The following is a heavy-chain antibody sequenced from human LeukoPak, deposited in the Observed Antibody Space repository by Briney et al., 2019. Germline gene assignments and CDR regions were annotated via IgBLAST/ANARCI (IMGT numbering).Heavy chain of an antibody. V-gene: IGHV3-48*01. D-gene: IGHD6-25*01. Sequence: GSLRLSCAASGFTFSSYSMNWVRQAPGKGLEWVSYISGSSGTIYYADSVKGRFTISRDNVKNSLYLQMNSLRAEDTAVYYCARDSHAAPNAMDVWGKGTTVAVSS. J-gene: IGHJ6*03. CDR3: ARDSHAAPNAMDV. CDR2: ISGSSGTI. CDR1: GFTFSSYS.